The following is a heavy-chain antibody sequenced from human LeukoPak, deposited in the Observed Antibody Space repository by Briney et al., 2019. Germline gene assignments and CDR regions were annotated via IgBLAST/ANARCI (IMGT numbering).Heavy chain of an antibody. Sequence: PGGSLRLSCAASGFTFSSYGMHWVRQAPGKGLEWVAVISYDGSSKYYADSVKGRFTISRDNSKNTLYLQMNSLRAEDTAVYYCAKGAGIYYYYGMDVWGQGTTVTVSS. J-gene: IGHJ6*02. CDR3: AKGAGIYYYYGMDV. CDR1: GFTFSSYG. V-gene: IGHV3-30*18. D-gene: IGHD6-19*01. CDR2: ISYDGSSK.